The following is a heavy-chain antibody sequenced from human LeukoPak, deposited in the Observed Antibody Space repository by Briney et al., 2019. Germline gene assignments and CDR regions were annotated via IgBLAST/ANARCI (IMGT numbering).Heavy chain of an antibody. Sequence: QTGGSLGLSCAASGFTFSGYWMSWVRQAPGKGLEWAANINQDGSEKYYVDSVKGRFTISRDNAKNSLFLQMGSLRVEDTAVYYCARESTAGYNSSWYGFRNWGQGTLVSVSS. CDR2: INQDGSEK. J-gene: IGHJ1*01. D-gene: IGHD6-13*01. CDR1: GFTFSGYW. V-gene: IGHV3-7*01. CDR3: ARESTAGYNSSWYGFRN.